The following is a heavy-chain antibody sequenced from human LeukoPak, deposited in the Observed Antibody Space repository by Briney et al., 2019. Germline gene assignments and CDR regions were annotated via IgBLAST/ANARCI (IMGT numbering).Heavy chain of an antibody. CDR2: IYPGDSDT. D-gene: IGHD3-10*01. CDR3: ARRYGSGSYYHLDY. J-gene: IGHJ4*02. V-gene: IGHV5-51*01. CDR1: GYSFTNYW. Sequence: GESLKISCKGSGYSFTNYWIGWARQMPGKCLEWMGIIYPGDSDTRYSPSFQGQVTISADKSISTAYLQWSSLKASDSAMYYCARRYGSGSYYHLDYWGQGTLVTVSS.